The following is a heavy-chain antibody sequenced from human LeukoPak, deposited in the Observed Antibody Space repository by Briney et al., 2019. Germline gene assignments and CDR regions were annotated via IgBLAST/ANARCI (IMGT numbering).Heavy chain of an antibody. CDR3: ARTTEGYCSSTSCYDFSYSYYMDV. V-gene: IGHV4-38-2*02. J-gene: IGHJ6*03. CDR1: GYSISSGYY. Sequence: SETLSLTCTVSGYSISSGYYWGWIRQPPGQGLEWIGSIYHSGSTYYNPSLKSRVTISVDTSKNQFSLKLSSVTAADTAVYYCARTTEGYCSSTSCYDFSYSYYMDVWGKGTTVTISS. CDR2: IYHSGST. D-gene: IGHD2-2*01.